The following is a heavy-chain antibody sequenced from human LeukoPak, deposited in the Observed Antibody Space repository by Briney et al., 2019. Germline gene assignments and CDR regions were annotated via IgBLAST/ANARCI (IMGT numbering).Heavy chain of an antibody. Sequence: GGSLRLSCAASGFTLSSYSMNWVRQAPGKGLEWVSSISSSSSYIYYADSVKGRFTTSRDNAKNSLYLQMNSLRAEDTAVYYCARDVDTAIPPGLYYWGQGTLVTVSS. CDR3: ARDVDTAIPPGLYY. CDR1: GFTLSSYS. J-gene: IGHJ4*02. CDR2: ISSSSSYI. V-gene: IGHV3-21*01. D-gene: IGHD5-18*01.